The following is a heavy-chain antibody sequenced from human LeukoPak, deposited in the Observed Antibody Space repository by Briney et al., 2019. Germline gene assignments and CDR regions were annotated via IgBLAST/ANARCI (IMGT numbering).Heavy chain of an antibody. CDR2: ISAYSGNT. D-gene: IGHD6-13*01. Sequence: ASVKVSCKASGCTFTSYGISWVRQAPGQGLEWMGWISAYSGNTNYAQKLQGRVTMTTDTSTSTAYMELRSLRSDDTAVYYCARDRSGRGYSSSWYSAFDIWGQGTMVTVSS. CDR1: GCTFTSYG. J-gene: IGHJ3*02. V-gene: IGHV1-18*01. CDR3: ARDRSGRGYSSSWYSAFDI.